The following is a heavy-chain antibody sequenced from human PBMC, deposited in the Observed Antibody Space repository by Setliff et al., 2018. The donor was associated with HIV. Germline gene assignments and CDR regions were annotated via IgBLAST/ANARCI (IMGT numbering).Heavy chain of an antibody. CDR1: GFTFSNYG. Sequence: GGSLRLSCATSGFTFSNYGMHWVRQAPGKGLEWVTFIRYDGSNKYYADSVKGRFTISRDNSKNTLYLQMNSLRAEDTAVYYCAKDRYYDSSGSPFDYWGQGTLVTVSS. D-gene: IGHD3-22*01. V-gene: IGHV3-30*02. CDR2: IRYDGSNK. CDR3: AKDRYYDSSGSPFDY. J-gene: IGHJ4*02.